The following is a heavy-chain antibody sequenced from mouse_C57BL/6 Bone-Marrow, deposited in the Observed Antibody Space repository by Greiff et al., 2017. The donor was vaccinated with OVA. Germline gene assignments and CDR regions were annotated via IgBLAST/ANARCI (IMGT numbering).Heavy chain of an antibody. V-gene: IGHV5-9-1*02. CDR1: GFTFSSYA. CDR3: TRGPYGSSSFDY. Sequence: EVQLMESGEGLVKPGGSLKLSCAASGFTFSSYAMSWVRQTPEKRLEWVAYISSGGDYIYYADTVKGRFTISRDNARNTLYLQMSSLKSEDTAMYYCTRGPYGSSSFDYWGQGTTLTVSS. D-gene: IGHD1-1*01. J-gene: IGHJ2*01. CDR2: ISSGGDYI.